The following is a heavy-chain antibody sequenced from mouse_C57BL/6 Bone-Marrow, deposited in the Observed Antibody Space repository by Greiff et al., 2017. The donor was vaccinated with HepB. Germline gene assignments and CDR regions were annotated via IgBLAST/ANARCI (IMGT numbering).Heavy chain of an antibody. CDR1: GYTFTDYE. V-gene: IGHV1-15*01. D-gene: IGHD1-1*01. CDR3: TRDPYYYGSSYRFDY. CDR2: IDPETGGT. J-gene: IGHJ2*01. Sequence: SGAELVRPGASVTLSCKASGYTFTDYEMHWVKQTPVHGLEWIGAIDPETGGTAYNQKFKGKAILTADKSSSTAYMELRSLTSEDSAVYYCTRDPYYYGSSYRFDYWGQGTTLTVSS.